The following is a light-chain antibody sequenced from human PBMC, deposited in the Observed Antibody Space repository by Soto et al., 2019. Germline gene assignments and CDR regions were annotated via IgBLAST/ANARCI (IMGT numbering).Light chain of an antibody. CDR1: QSIRSW. J-gene: IGKJ4*01. CDR3: QQYESYSPLT. V-gene: IGKV1-5*01. Sequence: DRVTITCRASQSIRSWLAWYQQKPGKAPKLLIYDASNLESGVPSRFSGRRSGTEFTLTISSLQPEDFATYYCQQYESYSPLTFGGGTKVDIK. CDR2: DAS.